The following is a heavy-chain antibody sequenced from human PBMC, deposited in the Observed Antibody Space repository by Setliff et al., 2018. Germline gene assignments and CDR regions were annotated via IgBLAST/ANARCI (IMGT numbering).Heavy chain of an antibody. J-gene: IGHJ6*03. Sequence: PSETLSLTCTVSGGSISSGDYYWSWIRQPPGKGLEWIGEINHSGSTNYNPSLKSRVTISVDTSKNQFSLKLSSVTAADTAVYYCARPLYYNFWSGYPDYYYYMDVWGKGTTVTVSS. D-gene: IGHD3-3*01. V-gene: IGHV4-39*01. CDR3: ARPLYYNFWSGYPDYYYYMDV. CDR2: INHSGST. CDR1: GGSISSGDYY.